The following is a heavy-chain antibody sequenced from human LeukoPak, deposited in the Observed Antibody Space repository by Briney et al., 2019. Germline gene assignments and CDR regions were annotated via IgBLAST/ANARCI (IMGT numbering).Heavy chain of an antibody. D-gene: IGHD6-13*01. CDR3: ARGEVAAEYNYYYYYYMDV. CDR1: GYTFTSYG. CDR2: ISAYNGNT. J-gene: IGHJ6*03. Sequence: ASVKVSCQASGYTFTSYGISWVRQARGQGLEWMGWISAYNGNTNYAQKLQGRVTMTTDTSTSTAYMELRSLRSDDTAVYYCARGEVAAEYNYYYYYYMDVWGKGTTVTVSS. V-gene: IGHV1-18*01.